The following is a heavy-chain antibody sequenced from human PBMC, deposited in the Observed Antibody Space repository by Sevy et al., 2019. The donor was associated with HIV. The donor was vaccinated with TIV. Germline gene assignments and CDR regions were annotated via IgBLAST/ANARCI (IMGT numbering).Heavy chain of an antibody. D-gene: IGHD1-1*01. Sequence: GGSLRLSCVASGFTFRSFSMHWVRQAPGKGLEWVAAIWYDGRTERYADSVQCRFTISRDNSKKTLYLQMNSLRDEDTAIYYCARDGARVIVPTAGFDSWGQGTLVTVSS. J-gene: IGHJ5*01. CDR2: IWYDGRTE. CDR3: ARDGARVIVPTAGFDS. V-gene: IGHV3-33*01. CDR1: GFTFRSFS.